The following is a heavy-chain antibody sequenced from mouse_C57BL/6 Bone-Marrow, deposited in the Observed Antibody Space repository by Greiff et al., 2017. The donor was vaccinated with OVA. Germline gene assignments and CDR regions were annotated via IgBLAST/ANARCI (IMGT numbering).Heavy chain of an antibody. CDR1: GFTFSSYA. CDR3: ARENDGYWSFDY. D-gene: IGHD2-3*01. Sequence: EVMLVESGGGLVKPGGSLKLSCAASGFTFSSYAMSWVRQTPEKRLEWVATISDGGSYTYYPDNVKGRFTISRDNAKNNLYLQMSHLKSEDTAMYYCARENDGYWSFDYWGQGTTLTVSS. V-gene: IGHV5-4*01. J-gene: IGHJ2*01. CDR2: ISDGGSYT.